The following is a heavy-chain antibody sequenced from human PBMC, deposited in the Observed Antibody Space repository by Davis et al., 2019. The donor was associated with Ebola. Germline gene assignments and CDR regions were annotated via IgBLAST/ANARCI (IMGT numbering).Heavy chain of an antibody. D-gene: IGHD3-3*02. V-gene: IGHV5-51*01. Sequence: GESLKISCKGSGYKFTNYWIGWVRQMPGKGLEWMGIIYPDDSDTRYGPSFQGQVSISADESISTAYLQWSSLKASDTAMSYCARGTSLARNFDYWGQGTLVTVSS. CDR1: GYKFTNYW. J-gene: IGHJ4*02. CDR2: IYPDDSDT. CDR3: ARGTSLARNFDY.